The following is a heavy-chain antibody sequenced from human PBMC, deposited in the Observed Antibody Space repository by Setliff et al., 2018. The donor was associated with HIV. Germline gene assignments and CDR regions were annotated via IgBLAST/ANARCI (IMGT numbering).Heavy chain of an antibody. V-gene: IGHV3-48*01. D-gene: IGHD3-22*01. CDR2: ISSSSNTK. CDR3: ARSLYDSSGSPFDY. Sequence: GGSLRLSCAASGFTFSSYSMNWVRQAPGKGLQWVSYISSSSNTKYYADSVKGRFTISRDNAKNSLYLQMNSLRAEDTAVYYCARSLYDSSGSPFDYWGQGTLVTVSS. J-gene: IGHJ4*02. CDR1: GFTFSSYS.